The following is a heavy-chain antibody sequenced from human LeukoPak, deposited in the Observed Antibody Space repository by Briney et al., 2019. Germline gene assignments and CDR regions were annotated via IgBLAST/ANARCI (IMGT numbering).Heavy chain of an antibody. CDR2: IYYSGST. Sequence: SETLSLTCTVSGGSISSYYWSWIRQPPGKGLEWIGYIYYSGSTNYNPSLKSRVTISVDTSKNQFSLKLSSVTAADTAVYYCAKDHYYDSSGSYPNWFDPWGQGTLVTVSS. J-gene: IGHJ5*02. D-gene: IGHD3-22*01. CDR1: GGSISSYY. CDR3: AKDHYYDSSGSYPNWFDP. V-gene: IGHV4-59*01.